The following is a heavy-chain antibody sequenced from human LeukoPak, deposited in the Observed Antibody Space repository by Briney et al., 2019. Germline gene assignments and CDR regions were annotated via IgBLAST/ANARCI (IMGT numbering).Heavy chain of an antibody. CDR3: ARQGGLGAYAAGSWFDP. D-gene: IGHD1-26*01. Sequence: GGSLRLSCAASGFTFSSFGMHWVRQAPGKGLEWVAVIWYEGTNIYYADSVKGRFTISRDSSKNTLYLRMNSLRAEDTATYYCARQGGLGAYAAGSWFDPWGQGTLVTVSS. V-gene: IGHV3-33*01. J-gene: IGHJ5*02. CDR1: GFTFSSFG. CDR2: IWYEGTNI.